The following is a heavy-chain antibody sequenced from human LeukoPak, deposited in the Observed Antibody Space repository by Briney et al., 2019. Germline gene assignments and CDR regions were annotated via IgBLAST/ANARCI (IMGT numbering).Heavy chain of an antibody. Sequence: SQTLSLTCTVSDGSISGDNYYWSWIRQLPGKGLEWIGYIYNGGTTYYNPSLKSRVIISVDTSKNQFSLKLKSVTAADTAMYYCARGARFFAYYDYWGQGTLVTVSS. CDR3: ARGARFFAYYDY. J-gene: IGHJ4*02. V-gene: IGHV4-31*03. CDR1: DGSISGDNYY. CDR2: IYNGGTT. D-gene: IGHD2-21*01.